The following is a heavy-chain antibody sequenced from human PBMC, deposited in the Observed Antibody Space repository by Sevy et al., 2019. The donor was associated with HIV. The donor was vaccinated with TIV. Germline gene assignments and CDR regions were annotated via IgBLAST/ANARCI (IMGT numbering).Heavy chain of an antibody. V-gene: IGHV3-33*07. J-gene: IGHJ3*02. CDR3: ASLPNNYYDSGGYSGNDAFDI. CDR2: IWNDRSNK. D-gene: IGHD3-22*01. CDR1: GFTFSSYG. Sequence: GGSLRLSCAASGFTFSSYGMYWVRQAPGKGLEWVAVIWNDRSNKYYADSVKGRFTISRDNSKNTLYLQMNSLRADDTAVYYCASLPNNYYDSGGYSGNDAFDIWGQGTMLTVSS.